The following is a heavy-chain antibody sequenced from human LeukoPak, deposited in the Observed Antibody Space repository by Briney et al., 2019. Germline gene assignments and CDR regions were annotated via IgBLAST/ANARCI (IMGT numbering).Heavy chain of an antibody. Sequence: PGGSLRLSCAASGFTLRNYVIHWVRQAPGKGLEWVAVTSSDLNVKLYAGSVKGRFTISRDNSRSTLYLQMNSLRPEDTAIYYCAREGYYGSGSPPSLYFDYWGQGTLVTVSS. J-gene: IGHJ4*02. CDR1: GFTLRNYV. CDR2: TSSDLNVK. D-gene: IGHD3-10*01. CDR3: AREGYYGSGSPPSLYFDY. V-gene: IGHV3-30-3*01.